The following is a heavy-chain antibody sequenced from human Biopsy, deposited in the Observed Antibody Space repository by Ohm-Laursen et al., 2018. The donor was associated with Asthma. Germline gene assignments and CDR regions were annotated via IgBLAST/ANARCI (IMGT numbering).Heavy chain of an antibody. CDR2: IYSGGTS. J-gene: IGHJ4*02. V-gene: IGHV3-53*01. CDR1: GLTVSRDH. CDR3: ARGDSSNWSHYYFDY. D-gene: IGHD3-22*01. Sequence: SLRLSCSALGLTVSRDHMFWVRQAPGKGLEWVSVIYSGGTSHTADSVRGRFTISRDFSKNTLHLQTHSLRAEDTAVYYCARGDSSNWSHYYFDYWGQGTLVTVSS.